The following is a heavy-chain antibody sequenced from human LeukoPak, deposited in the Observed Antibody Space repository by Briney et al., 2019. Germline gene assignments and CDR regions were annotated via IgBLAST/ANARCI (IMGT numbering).Heavy chain of an antibody. CDR2: ISGSGDGT. CDR3: AKESNSWYDYDPFDL. V-gene: IGHV3-23*01. Sequence: PSETLSLTCTVSGGSMSHHWSWIRQSPGKGLEWVSAISGSGDGTRYGDSVKGRFTISRDNSKNILFLQMNSLRAEDTAVYFCAKESNSWYDYDPFDLWGQGTVVTVSP. D-gene: IGHD6-13*01. CDR1: GGSMSHH. J-gene: IGHJ3*01.